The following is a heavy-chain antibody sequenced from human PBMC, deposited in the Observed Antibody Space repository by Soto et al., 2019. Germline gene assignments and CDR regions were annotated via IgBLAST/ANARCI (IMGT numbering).Heavy chain of an antibody. CDR2: IYPGDSDT. CDR3: ARASHYGSGSYYKYYYYYGMDV. V-gene: IGHV5-51*01. CDR1: GYSFTSYW. Sequence: GESLKISCKGSGYSFTSYWIGWVRQMPGKXLEWMGIIYPGDSDTRYSPSFQGQVTISADKSISTAYLQWSSLKASDTAMYYCARASHYGSGSYYKYYYYYGMDVWGQGTTVTVSS. J-gene: IGHJ6*02. D-gene: IGHD3-10*01.